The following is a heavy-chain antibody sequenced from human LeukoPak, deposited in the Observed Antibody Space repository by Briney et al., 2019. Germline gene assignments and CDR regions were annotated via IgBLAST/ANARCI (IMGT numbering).Heavy chain of an antibody. CDR3: AKDLILVLPAAYDY. CDR2: LSASGGST. D-gene: IGHD2-2*01. CDR1: GSFSSYV. Sequence: PGGSLRLSCAAAGSFSSYVMTWVRQAPGRGLEWVSTLSASGGSTYYADSVKGRFTISRDNSKNTLYLQMSRLRAEDTAVYFCAKDLILVLPAAYDYWGQGTLVTVSS. V-gene: IGHV3-23*01. J-gene: IGHJ4*02.